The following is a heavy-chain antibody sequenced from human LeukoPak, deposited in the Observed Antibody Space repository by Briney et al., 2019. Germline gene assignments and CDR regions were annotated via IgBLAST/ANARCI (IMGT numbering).Heavy chain of an antibody. D-gene: IGHD3-3*01. CDR3: ARADYDFWSGYASSYFDY. V-gene: IGHV3-11*04. CDR1: GFTFSDYY. Sequence: GGSLRLSCAASGFTFSDYYMSWIRQAPGKGLEWVSYISSSGSTIYYADSVKGRFTISRDNAKNSLYLQMDSLRAEDTAVYYCARADYDFWSGYASSYFDYWGQGTLVTVSS. CDR2: ISSSGSTI. J-gene: IGHJ4*02.